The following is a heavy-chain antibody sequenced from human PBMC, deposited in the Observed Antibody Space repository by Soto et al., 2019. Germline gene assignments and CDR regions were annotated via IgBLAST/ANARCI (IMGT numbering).Heavy chain of an antibody. D-gene: IGHD2-2*01. J-gene: IGHJ6*02. CDR2: ISAYNGNT. V-gene: IGHV1-18*04. CDR1: GYTFTSYG. CDR3: ARDLKVVVPAAIYGMDV. Sequence: ASVKVSCKASGYTFTSYGISWVRQAPGQGLEWMGWISAYNGNTNYAQKLQGRVTMTTDTSTSTAYMELRSLRPDDTAVYYCARDLKVVVPAAIYGMDVWGQGTTVTVSS.